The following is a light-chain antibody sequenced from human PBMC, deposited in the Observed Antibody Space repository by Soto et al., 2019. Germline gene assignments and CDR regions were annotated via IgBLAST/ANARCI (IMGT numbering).Light chain of an antibody. CDR2: TDN. J-gene: IGLJ1*01. CDR1: SSNIGINT. V-gene: IGLV1-44*01. Sequence: QSVLTQPPSASGTPGQRVTISCSGSSSNIGINTVNWYQQVPGMAPKLLIYTDNQRPSGVPDRFSGSKSGTSASLAISGLQSEDGADYYCAAWDDSLNGLYVFGTGTKVTVL. CDR3: AAWDDSLNGLYV.